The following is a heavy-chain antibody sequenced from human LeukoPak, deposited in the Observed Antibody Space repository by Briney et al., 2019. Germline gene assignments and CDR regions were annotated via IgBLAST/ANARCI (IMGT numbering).Heavy chain of an antibody. D-gene: IGHD6-13*01. Sequence: SETLSLTCAVYGGSYSGNYWSWIRQPPGQGLEWIGEINHSGSTNYNASLKSRVTISVDTSKNQFSLKLSSVTAADTAVYYCATQPEGSTWYYFDYWGQGTLVTVSP. CDR2: INHSGST. J-gene: IGHJ4*02. V-gene: IGHV4-34*01. CDR1: GGSYSGNY. CDR3: ATQPEGSTWYYFDY.